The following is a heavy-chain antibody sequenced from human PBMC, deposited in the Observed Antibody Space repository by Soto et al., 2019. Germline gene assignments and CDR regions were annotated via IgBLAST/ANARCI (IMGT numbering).Heavy chain of an antibody. D-gene: IGHD5-18*01. CDR3: ERGRGYSYGYHFDY. V-gene: IGHV4-34*01. J-gene: IGHJ4*02. CDR1: GGSFSGYY. Sequence: PSETLSLTCAVYGGSFSGYYWSWIRQPPGKGLEWIGEINHSGSTNYNPSLKSRVTISVDTSKNQFSLKLSSVTAADTAVYYRERGRGYSYGYHFDYWGQGTLVX. CDR2: INHSGST.